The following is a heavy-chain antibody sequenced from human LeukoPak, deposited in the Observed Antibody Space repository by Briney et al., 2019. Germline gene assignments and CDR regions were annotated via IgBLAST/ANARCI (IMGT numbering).Heavy chain of an antibody. Sequence: ASVKVSCKASGYTFTGYYMHRVRQAPGQGLDWMGWINPNSGGTNYAQKFQGRVTMTRDTSISTAYLELSRLRSDDTAVYYCAREHMTRVTLDYWGQGTLVTVSS. CDR2: INPNSGGT. D-gene: IGHD4-17*01. CDR1: GYTFTGYY. CDR3: AREHMTRVTLDY. J-gene: IGHJ4*02. V-gene: IGHV1-2*02.